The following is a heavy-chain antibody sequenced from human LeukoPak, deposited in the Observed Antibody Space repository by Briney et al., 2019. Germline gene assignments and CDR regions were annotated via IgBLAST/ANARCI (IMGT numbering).Heavy chain of an antibody. CDR3: ARLEYYDSSGYYFDY. J-gene: IGHJ4*02. CDR1: GGSISSYY. CDR2: IYYSGST. Sequence: PSETLSLTCTVSGGSISSYYWSWIRRPPGKGLEWIGYIYYSGSTNYNPSLKSRVTISVDTSKNQFSLKLSSVTAADTAVYYCARLEYYDSSGYYFDYWGQGTLVTVSS. V-gene: IGHV4-59*08. D-gene: IGHD3-22*01.